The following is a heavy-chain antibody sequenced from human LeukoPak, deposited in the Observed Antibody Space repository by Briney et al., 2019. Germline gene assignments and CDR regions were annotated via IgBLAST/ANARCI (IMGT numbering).Heavy chain of an antibody. J-gene: IGHJ4*02. V-gene: IGHV3-23*01. Sequence: GGSLRLSCAASGFTFSSYAMSWVRQAPGKGLEWVSAISGSGGSTYYADSVKGRFTISRDNSKNTLYLQMNSLRAEDTAVYYCAKDLDVGCSSGYPDRDYWGQGTLVTVSS. D-gene: IGHD3-22*01. CDR1: GFTFSSYA. CDR3: AKDLDVGCSSGYPDRDY. CDR2: ISGSGGST.